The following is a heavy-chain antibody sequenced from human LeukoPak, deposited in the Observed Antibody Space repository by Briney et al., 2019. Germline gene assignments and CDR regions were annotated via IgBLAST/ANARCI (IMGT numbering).Heavy chain of an antibody. CDR1: SGSIRNSNYY. D-gene: IGHD6-19*01. CDR2: VFYDGSS. V-gene: IGHV4-39*01. J-gene: IGHJ4*02. CDR3: AKSARTALRVSGWYPAPASD. Sequence: SETLSLTCTVSSGSIRNSNYYWGWIRQPPGKGLEWIGSVFYDGSSDYSPSLKSRVTISVDTSKNQFSLKLSSVTAADTAVYYCAKSARTALRVSGWYPAPASDWGQGTLVTVSS.